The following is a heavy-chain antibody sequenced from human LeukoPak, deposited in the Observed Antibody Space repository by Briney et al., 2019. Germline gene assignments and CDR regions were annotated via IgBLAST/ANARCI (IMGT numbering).Heavy chain of an antibody. V-gene: IGHV3-30*03. CDR1: GYTFTGYY. J-gene: IGHJ4*02. CDR3: ASGKYYGSGSYYQIIDY. CDR2: ISYDGSDK. D-gene: IGHD3-10*01. Sequence: SCKASGYTFTGYYMHWVRQAPGKGLEWVAVISYDGSDKYYADSVKGRFTISRDNSKNTLYLQMNSLRAEDTAVYYCASGKYYGSGSYYQIIDYWGQGTLVTVSS.